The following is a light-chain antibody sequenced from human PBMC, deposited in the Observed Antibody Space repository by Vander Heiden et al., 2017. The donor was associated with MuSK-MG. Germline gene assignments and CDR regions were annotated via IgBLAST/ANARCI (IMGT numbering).Light chain of an antibody. CDR3: QQDDSYPSIT. J-gene: IGKJ5*01. CDR2: AAS. Sequence: AIRMTQSPSSFSASTGDRVTITCRASQGISSYLAWYQQKPGKAPKLLIYAASTLQSGVPSRFSGSGSGTDFTLTISCLQSEDFATYYCQQDDSYPSITFGQGTRMEIK. V-gene: IGKV1-8*01. CDR1: QGISSY.